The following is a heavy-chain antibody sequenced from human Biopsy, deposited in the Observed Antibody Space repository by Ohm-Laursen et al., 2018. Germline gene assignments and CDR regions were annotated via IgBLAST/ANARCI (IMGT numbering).Heavy chain of an antibody. V-gene: IGHV4-4*07. J-gene: IGHJ3*01. D-gene: IGHD3-22*01. Sequence: GTLSLTCNVSGGDINNYYWSWIRQPAGKGLEWIGRIYPGGSTNYNPSLKSPFTMSVDTSKKQLSLRLRSVTAADTAMYYRASVVLGPTNDAFDLWGQGTMVVVSS. CDR2: IYPGGST. CDR3: ASVVLGPTNDAFDL. CDR1: GGDINNYY.